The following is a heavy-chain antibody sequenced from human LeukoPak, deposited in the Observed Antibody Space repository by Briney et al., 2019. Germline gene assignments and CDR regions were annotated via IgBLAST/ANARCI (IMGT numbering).Heavy chain of an antibody. Sequence: SETLSLTCTVSGGSISSGGYYWSWIRQPPGKGLEWIGYIYHSGSTYYNPSLKSRVTISVDRSKSQFSLKLSSVTAADTAVYYCARGSTFDPWGQGTLVTVSS. D-gene: IGHD2-2*01. CDR2: IYHSGST. CDR3: ARGSTFDP. CDR1: GGSISSGGYY. J-gene: IGHJ5*02. V-gene: IGHV4-30-2*01.